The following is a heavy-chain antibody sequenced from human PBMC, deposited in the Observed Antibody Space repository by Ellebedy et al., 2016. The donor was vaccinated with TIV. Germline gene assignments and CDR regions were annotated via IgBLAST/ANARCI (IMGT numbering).Heavy chain of an antibody. J-gene: IGHJ3*02. D-gene: IGHD4-17*01. CDR2: INQDGSDK. Sequence: GESLKISCAASRFSFSSYWMSWVRQSPGKGLEWVANINQDGSDKYYVDSVKGRFTISRDNAKNSLYLQMNSLRADDTSGYYCATDGSYGDFRSPAHAFVIWGQGTVVTVSS. CDR1: RFSFSSYW. CDR3: ATDGSYGDFRSPAHAFVI. V-gene: IGHV3-7*01.